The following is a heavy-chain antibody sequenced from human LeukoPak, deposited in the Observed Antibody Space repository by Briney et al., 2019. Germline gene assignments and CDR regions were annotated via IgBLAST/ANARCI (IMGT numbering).Heavy chain of an antibody. V-gene: IGHV3-33*01. CDR2: IWYDGSNQ. D-gene: IGHD2-2*01. CDR3: ARGGVCSSTSCYNDY. J-gene: IGHJ4*02. Sequence: PGRSLRLSCAASGFTFSTYGMHWVRQAPGKGLEWVAVIWYDGSNQYYADWVKGRFTISRDNSKNTLFLQMNSLRAEDTAVYYCARGGVCSSTSCYNDYWGQGTLVTVSS. CDR1: GFTFSTYG.